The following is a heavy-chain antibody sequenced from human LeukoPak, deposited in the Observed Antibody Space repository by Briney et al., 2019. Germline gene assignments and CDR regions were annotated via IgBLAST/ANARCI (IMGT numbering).Heavy chain of an antibody. CDR1: GYSISRGYY. V-gene: IGHV4-38-2*02. CDR3: ARDSSYYDFWSGSPNDY. CDR2: IYNSGSP. Sequence: SETLSLTCAVSGYSISRGYYWGWSRQPPGKGRGCSGGIYNSGSPYYNPSLKSRVTISVDTSKNQFSLKLSSVTAADTAVYYCARDSSYYDFWSGSPNDYWGQGTLVTVSS. J-gene: IGHJ4*02. D-gene: IGHD3-3*01.